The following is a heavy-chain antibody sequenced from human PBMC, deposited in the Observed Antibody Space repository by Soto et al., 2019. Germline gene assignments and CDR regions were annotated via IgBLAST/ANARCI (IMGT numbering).Heavy chain of an antibody. CDR3: AKETMVRGTPGY. CDR1: GFTFSSYG. J-gene: IGHJ4*02. D-gene: IGHD3-10*01. CDR2: ISYDGSNK. Sequence: QVQLVESGGGVVQPGRSLRLSCAASGFTFSSYGMHWVRQATGKGLEWVAVISYDGSNKYYADSVKGRFTISRDNSKNTLYLQMNSLRAEDTAVYYCAKETMVRGTPGYWGQGTLVTVSS. V-gene: IGHV3-30*18.